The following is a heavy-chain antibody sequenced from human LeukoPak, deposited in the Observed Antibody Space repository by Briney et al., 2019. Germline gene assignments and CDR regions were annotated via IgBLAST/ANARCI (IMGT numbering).Heavy chain of an antibody. D-gene: IGHD6-6*01. CDR3: ASQVIFEYSSPAVDY. J-gene: IGHJ4*02. Sequence: GGSLRLSCAASGFAFNYAWVSWVRQAPGKGLVWVSRINSDGSSTSYADSVKGRFTISRDNAKNTLYLQMNSLRAEDTAVYYCASQVIFEYSSPAVDYWGQGTLVTVSS. V-gene: IGHV3-74*01. CDR2: INSDGSST. CDR1: GFAFNYAW.